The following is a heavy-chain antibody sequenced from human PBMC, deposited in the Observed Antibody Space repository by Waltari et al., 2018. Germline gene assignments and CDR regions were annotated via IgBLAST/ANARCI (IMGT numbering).Heavy chain of an antibody. CDR3: ARPQGQSGWGAFDI. V-gene: IGHV4-39*01. CDR1: GGPISRSRYY. CDR2: IYYSGST. Sequence: QLQLQESGPGLVKPSETLSLTCPVSGGPISRSRYYWGWTRQPPGKGLEWIGSIYYSGSTYYNPSLKSRVTISVDTSKNQFSLKLSSVTAADTAVYYCARPQGQSGWGAFDIWGQGTMVTVSS. J-gene: IGHJ3*02. D-gene: IGHD6-19*01.